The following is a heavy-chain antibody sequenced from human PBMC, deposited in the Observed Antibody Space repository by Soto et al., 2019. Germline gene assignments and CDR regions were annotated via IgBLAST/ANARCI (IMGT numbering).Heavy chain of an antibody. CDR2: IYWDDDK. Sequence: QITLKESGPTLVKPTQTLTLTCTFSGFSLSTSGVGVGWIRQPPGKALEWLALIYWDDDKRYSPSLKSRLTITXXTXKXXVVLTMTNMDPVDTATYYCAQTYYDILTGYLLFDYWGQGTLVTVSS. CDR1: GFSLSTSGVG. CDR3: AQTYYDILTGYLLFDY. J-gene: IGHJ4*02. D-gene: IGHD3-9*01. V-gene: IGHV2-5*02.